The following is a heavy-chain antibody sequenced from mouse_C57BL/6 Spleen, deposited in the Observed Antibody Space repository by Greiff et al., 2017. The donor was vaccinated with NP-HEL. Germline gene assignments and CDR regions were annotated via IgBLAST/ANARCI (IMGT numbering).Heavy chain of an antibody. CDR2: ISSGSSTF. Sequence: EVQLVESGGGLVKPGGSLKLSCAASGFPFRDYGMHWVRQAPEKGLAWVAYISSGSSTFYYADTVKGRFTISRDNAKNTLFLQMTSLRAEDTAMYYCARTGTFDYWGQGTTLTVSS. CDR1: GFPFRDYG. CDR3: ARTGTFDY. V-gene: IGHV5-17*01. D-gene: IGHD4-1*01. J-gene: IGHJ2*01.